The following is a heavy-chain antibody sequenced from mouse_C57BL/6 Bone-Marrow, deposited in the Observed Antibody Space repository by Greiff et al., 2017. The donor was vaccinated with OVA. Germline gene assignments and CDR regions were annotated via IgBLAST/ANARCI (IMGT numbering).Heavy chain of an antibody. J-gene: IGHJ1*03. Sequence: EVQLQQSGPELVKPGASVKIPCKASGYTFTDYNMDWVKQSHGKSLEWIGDINPNNGGTIYNQKFKGKATLTVDKSSSTAYMELRSLTSEDTAVYYCAREERRGDWYFDVWGTGTTVTVSS. V-gene: IGHV1-18*01. CDR1: GYTFTDYN. CDR3: AREERRGDWYFDV. CDR2: INPNNGGT.